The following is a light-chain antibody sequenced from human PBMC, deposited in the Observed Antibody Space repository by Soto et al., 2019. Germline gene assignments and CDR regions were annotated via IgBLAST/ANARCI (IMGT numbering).Light chain of an antibody. Sequence: QSVLTQPPSASGTPGQRLTISCSGSTSNIGINSVTWFQQLPGTAPKLLIHTNDERPSGVPDRFSGSKSGTSASLAIIGLQSEDEADYYCAVWDDRQTGYVFGTGTKLTVL. CDR2: TND. J-gene: IGLJ1*01. CDR1: TSNIGINS. CDR3: AVWDDRQTGYV. V-gene: IGLV1-44*01.